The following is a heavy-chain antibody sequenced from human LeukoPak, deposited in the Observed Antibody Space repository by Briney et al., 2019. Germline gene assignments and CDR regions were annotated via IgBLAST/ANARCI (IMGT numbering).Heavy chain of an antibody. CDR2: SRNKDSSYTT. CDR1: GFTFSDHY. D-gene: IGHD2-8*01. CDR3: ASAAYFRGFDY. Sequence: GGSLRLSCTASGFTFSDHYMDWVRQAPEKGLEWVARSRNKDSSYTTEYAASVKGIFTISRDESKNSLYLQMNSLKTEDTAVYYCASAAYFRGFDYWGQGTLVTVSS. V-gene: IGHV3-72*01. J-gene: IGHJ4*02.